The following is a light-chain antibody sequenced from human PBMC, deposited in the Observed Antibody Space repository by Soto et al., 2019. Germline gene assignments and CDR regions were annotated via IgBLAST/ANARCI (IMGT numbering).Light chain of an antibody. CDR1: QSISSW. Sequence: DIQMTQSPSTLSASVGDRVTITCRASQSISSWLAWYQQKPGKAPKLLIYKASSLESGVPSRFSGSGSGTEFTLTISSLQPDDFATYYCQQYSSYWTFGQGIKVEIK. J-gene: IGKJ1*01. CDR2: KAS. CDR3: QQYSSYWT. V-gene: IGKV1-5*03.